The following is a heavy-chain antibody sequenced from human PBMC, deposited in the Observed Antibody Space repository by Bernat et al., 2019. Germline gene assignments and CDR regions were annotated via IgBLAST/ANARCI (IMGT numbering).Heavy chain of an antibody. V-gene: IGHV4-39*02. J-gene: IGHJ4*02. CDR3: ARDRGYSSSWNDY. D-gene: IGHD6-13*01. Sequence: QLQLQESGPGLVKPSETLSLTCTVSGGPISSSSYYWGWIRQPPGKGLEWIGSIYYSGSTYYNPSLKSRVTISVDTSKNQFPLKLSSVTAADTAVYYCARDRGYSSSWNDYWGQGTLVTVSS. CDR1: GGPISSSSYY. CDR2: IYYSGST.